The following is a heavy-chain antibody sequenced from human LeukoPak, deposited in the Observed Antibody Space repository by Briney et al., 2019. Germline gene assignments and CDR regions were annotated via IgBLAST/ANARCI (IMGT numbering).Heavy chain of an antibody. J-gene: IGHJ5*02. CDR3: ARDQDIVVVVAALRQREMGGFDP. CDR2: MNPKSGNT. V-gene: IGHV1-8*01. CDR1: GYTFTNYD. Sequence: AASVKVSCKASGYTFTNYDINWVRQATGQGPEWMGWMNPKSGNTGYAQKFQGRVTMTRNTSISTAYMELSSLGSDDTAVYYCARDQDIVVVVAALRQREMGGFDPWGQGTLVTVSS. D-gene: IGHD2-15*01.